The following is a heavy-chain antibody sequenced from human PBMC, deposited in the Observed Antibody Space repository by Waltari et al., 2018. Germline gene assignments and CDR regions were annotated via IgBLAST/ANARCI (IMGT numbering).Heavy chain of an antibody. CDR1: GFTFNNYA. CDR2: ITGNGGNT. J-gene: IGHJ3*01. V-gene: IGHV3-23*01. D-gene: IGHD5-18*01. Sequence: EVQLLESGGDFAQPGGSLRISCTASGFTFNNYALRWVRQAPGKGLEWVSSITGNGGNTYYADSVDGRFTISRDNPKNTLYLEMTSLRTEDTADYFCAKDERSSTSQAYSFDVWGQGTMVTVSS. CDR3: AKDERSSTSQAYSFDV.